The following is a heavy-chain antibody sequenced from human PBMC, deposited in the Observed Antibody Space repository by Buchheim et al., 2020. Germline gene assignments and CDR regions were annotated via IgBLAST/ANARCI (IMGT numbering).Heavy chain of an antibody. V-gene: IGHV3-23*01. CDR2: IGGSGRTT. Sequence: DVHLSESGGDLVSPGESLRLSCEASGFTFRNFGMTWVRQAPGKGLEWVSTIGGSGRTTSFADSVKGRFTLSRDNSKNTVFVQLNSLRTEDTDTYFCARRCGEDCYSALEYWGQGT. J-gene: IGHJ4*02. CDR1: GFTFRNFG. CDR3: ARRCGEDCYSALEY. D-gene: IGHD2-21*02.